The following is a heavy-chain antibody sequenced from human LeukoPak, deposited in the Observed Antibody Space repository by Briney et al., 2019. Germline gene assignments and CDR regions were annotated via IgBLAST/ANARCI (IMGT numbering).Heavy chain of an antibody. CDR3: AKDQHIVVVTAIHGKTRVHNWFDP. CDR2: ISYDGSNK. J-gene: IGHJ5*02. D-gene: IGHD2-21*02. Sequence: PGGSLRLSCAASGFTFSSYGMHWVRQAPGKGLEWVAVISYDGSNKYYADSVKGRFTISRDNSKNTLYLQMNSLRAKDTAVYYCAKDQHIVVVTAIHGKTRVHNWFDPWGQGTLVTVSS. CDR1: GFTFSSYG. V-gene: IGHV3-30*18.